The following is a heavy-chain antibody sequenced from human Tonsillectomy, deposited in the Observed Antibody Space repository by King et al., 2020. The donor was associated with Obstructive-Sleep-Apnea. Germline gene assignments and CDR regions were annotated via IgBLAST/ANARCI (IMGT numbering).Heavy chain of an antibody. V-gene: IGHV3-7*03. CDR2: IRQDGTEM. D-gene: IGHD5-18*01. CDR1: GFSFSTYW. CDR3: ARENDNDTYGYSHYFDY. Sequence: VQLVESGGGLVRPGGSLRLSCAASGFSFSTYWMTWVRQAPGKGLEWVANIRQDGTEMYYVDSVKGRFTISRDNAKNYLYLQMNSLRAEDTAVYYCARENDNDTYGYSHYFDYWGQGTLVTVSS. J-gene: IGHJ4*02.